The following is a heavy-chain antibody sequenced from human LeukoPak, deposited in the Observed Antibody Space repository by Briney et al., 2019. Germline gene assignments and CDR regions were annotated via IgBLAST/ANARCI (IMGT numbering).Heavy chain of an antibody. D-gene: IGHD4-23*01. Sequence: PSETLSLTCTVSGGSMSPYHWSWIRQPPGKGLDWIGSIYYSGSTNYNPSLKSRITISVDTSKNHFSLKLSSVTAADTAVYYCARHYGGISYWFLDLWGRGTLVTVSS. CDR1: GGSMSPYH. CDR2: IYYSGST. V-gene: IGHV4-59*08. CDR3: ARHYGGISYWFLDL. J-gene: IGHJ2*01.